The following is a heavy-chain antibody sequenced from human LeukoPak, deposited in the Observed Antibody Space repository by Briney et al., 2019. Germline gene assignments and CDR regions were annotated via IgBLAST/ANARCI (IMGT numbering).Heavy chain of an antibody. J-gene: IGHJ4*02. CDR1: GYSISSGYY. D-gene: IGHD5-12*01. CDR3: ARDNGVATSRFDY. CDR2: IYHSGST. Sequence: SETLSLTCTVSGYSISSGYYWGWIRQPPGKGLEWIGSIYHSGSTYYNPSLKSRVTISVDTSKNQFSLKLSSVTAADTAVYYCARDNGVATSRFDYWGQGTLVTVSS. V-gene: IGHV4-38-2*02.